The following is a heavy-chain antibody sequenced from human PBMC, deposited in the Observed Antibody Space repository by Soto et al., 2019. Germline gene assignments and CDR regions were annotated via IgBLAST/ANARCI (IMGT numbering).Heavy chain of an antibody. CDR3: ARFEGGRVTHFDS. Sequence: ESLKVSLKGSGYKFTTFWIAWVRQMPGKGLESMGIIYPADSDTRYSPSFRGQVTLSADKSINTVYLQWNSLKASDTAMYYCARFEGGRVTHFDSWGQGTLVTVSS. D-gene: IGHD3-16*01. CDR1: GYKFTTFW. CDR2: IYPADSDT. V-gene: IGHV5-51*01. J-gene: IGHJ4*02.